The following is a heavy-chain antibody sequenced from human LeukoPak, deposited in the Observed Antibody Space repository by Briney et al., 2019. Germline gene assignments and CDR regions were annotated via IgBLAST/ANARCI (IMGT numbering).Heavy chain of an antibody. CDR3: ARHCSSTSCYGRGFDY. Sequence: GGSLRLSCAASGFTFSSYWMSWVRQAPGKGLGWVANIKQDGSEKYYVDSVKGRFTISRDNAKNSLYLQMNSLGAEDTAVYYCARHCSSTSCYGRGFDYWGQGTLVTVSS. V-gene: IGHV3-7*01. J-gene: IGHJ4*02. CDR2: IKQDGSEK. D-gene: IGHD2-2*01. CDR1: GFTFSSYW.